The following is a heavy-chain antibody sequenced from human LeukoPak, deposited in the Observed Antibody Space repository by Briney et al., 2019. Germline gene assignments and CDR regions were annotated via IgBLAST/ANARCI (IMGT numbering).Heavy chain of an antibody. CDR3: ARDYPGWFDP. V-gene: IGHV4-61*10. J-gene: IGHJ5*02. Sequence: SQTLSLTCTVSGGSIRSGSYYWSWIRQPAGKGLEWIGYIYYSGSTNYNPSLKSRVTISVDTSKNQFSLKLSSVTAADTAVYYCARDYPGWFDPWGQGTLVTVSS. D-gene: IGHD3-10*01. CDR1: GGSIRSGSYY. CDR2: IYYSGST.